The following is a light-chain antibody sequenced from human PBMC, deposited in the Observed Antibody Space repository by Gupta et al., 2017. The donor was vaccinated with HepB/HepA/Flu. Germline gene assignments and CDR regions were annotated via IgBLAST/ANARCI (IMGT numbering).Light chain of an antibody. CDR3: HSSTSSGGV. Sequence: QSALTQPASASASPGQSITISCTGTSSDVGGYNYVSWYQPHPANAPKLMIYDVSNRPSGVSIRFSGSESGTTASMXIXGLGAEXDDYYYCHSSTSSGGVFGGGTKLTVL. V-gene: IGLV2-14*01. CDR2: DVS. CDR1: SSDVGGYNY. J-gene: IGLJ3*02.